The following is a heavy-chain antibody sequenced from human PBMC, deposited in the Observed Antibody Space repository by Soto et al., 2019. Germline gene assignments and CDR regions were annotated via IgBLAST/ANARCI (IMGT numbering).Heavy chain of an antibody. J-gene: IGHJ4*02. CDR1: VYSFTSYG. CDR2: VGTANANT. V-gene: IGHV1-18*01. D-gene: IGHD3-9*01. Sequence: GXSVKVSCKTSVYSFTSYGLAWLRQAPGQRPEWLGWVGTANANTNYAEKFQGRVTMTSDRSTTTTYMELRSLRSDDTAVYYCARELNTDPTAYYSFASWGQGTLVTVSS. CDR3: ARELNTDPTAYYSFAS.